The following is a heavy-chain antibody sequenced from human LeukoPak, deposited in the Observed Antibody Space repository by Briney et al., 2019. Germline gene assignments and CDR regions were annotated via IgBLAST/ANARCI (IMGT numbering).Heavy chain of an antibody. CDR2: IYYSGST. CDR3: ARDPQYSSSSDAFDI. CDR1: GGPVSSGSYY. Sequence: SETLSLTCTVSGGPVSSGSYYWSWIRRPPGKGLEWNGYIYYSGSTNYNPSLMSRVTISVDTSKNQFSLKVSSVAAADTAVYFCARDPQYSSSSDAFDIWGQGTMVTVSS. V-gene: IGHV4-61*01. J-gene: IGHJ3*02. D-gene: IGHD6-13*01.